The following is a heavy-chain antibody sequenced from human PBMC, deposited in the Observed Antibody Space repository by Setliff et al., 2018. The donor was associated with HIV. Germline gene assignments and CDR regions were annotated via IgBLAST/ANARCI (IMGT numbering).Heavy chain of an antibody. CDR3: ARGGFNRAFDI. Sequence: GGSLRLSCAASGFTFSDYWMSWVRQAPGKGLEWVANIKQDGTDKYYVDSVRGRFTISRDNAKSTVYLQMGSLSADDTAVYYCARGGFNRAFDIWGQGTMVTVSS. D-gene: IGHD2-15*01. CDR1: GFTFSDYW. V-gene: IGHV3-7*01. CDR2: IKQDGTDK. J-gene: IGHJ3*02.